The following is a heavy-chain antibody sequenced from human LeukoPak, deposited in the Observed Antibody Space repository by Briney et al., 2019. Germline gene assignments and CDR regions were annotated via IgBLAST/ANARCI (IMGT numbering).Heavy chain of an antibody. CDR3: SREDGAFSPFGY. CDR2: ISLTGLT. J-gene: IGHJ4*02. CDR1: GFTFSSYAM. V-gene: IGHV4/OR15-8*02. D-gene: IGHD5-24*01. Sequence: GSLRLSCVASGFTFSSYAMSWVRQPPGQGLEWIGEISLTGLTHYNPSLESRVTVSLDKSKNQLSLNLTSVTAADTAVYYCSREDGAFSPFGYWGQGTLVTVLS.